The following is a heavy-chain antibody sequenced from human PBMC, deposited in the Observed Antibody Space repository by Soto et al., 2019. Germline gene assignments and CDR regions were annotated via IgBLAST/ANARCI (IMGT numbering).Heavy chain of an antibody. D-gene: IGHD2-2*02. CDR2: ISSSSSYI. J-gene: IGHJ6*03. CDR1: GFTFSSYS. V-gene: IGHV3-21*01. CDR3: ARDFYILRPHYYYYMDV. Sequence: GGSLRLSCAASGFTFSSYSMNWVRQAPGKGLEWVSSISSSSSYIYYADSVKGRFTISRDNAKNSLYLQMNSLRAEDTAVYYCARDFYILRPHYYYYMDVWGKGTTVTVSS.